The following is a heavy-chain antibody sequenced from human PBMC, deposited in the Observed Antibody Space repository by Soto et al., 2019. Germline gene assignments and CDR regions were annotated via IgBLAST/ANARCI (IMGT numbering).Heavy chain of an antibody. CDR2: INHSGST. V-gene: IGHV4-34*01. CDR1: GGSFSGYY. CDR3: ARVGPYYDFWSGLGYYFAY. D-gene: IGHD3-3*01. Sequence: SETLSLTCAVYGGSFSGYYWSWIRQPPGKGLEWIGEINHSGSTNYNPSLKSRVTISVDTSKNQFSLKLSSVTAADTAVYYCARVGPYYDFWSGLGYYFAYWGQGTLVTVSS. J-gene: IGHJ4*02.